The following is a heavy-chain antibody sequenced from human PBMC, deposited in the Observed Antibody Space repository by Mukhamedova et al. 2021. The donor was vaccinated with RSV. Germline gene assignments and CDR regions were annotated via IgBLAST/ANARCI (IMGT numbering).Heavy chain of an antibody. V-gene: IGHV1-69*10. J-gene: IGHJ3*02. Sequence: MGGIIPILGIANYAQKFQGRVTITADKSTSTAYMELSSLRSEDTAVYYCARSYGGNPGGLDAFDIWSQGTMVTVSS. D-gene: IGHD4-23*01. CDR3: ARSYGGNPGGLDAFDI. CDR2: IIPILGIA.